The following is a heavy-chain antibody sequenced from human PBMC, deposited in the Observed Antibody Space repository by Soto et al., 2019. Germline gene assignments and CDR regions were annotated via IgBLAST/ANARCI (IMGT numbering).Heavy chain of an antibody. CDR2: INPRNGAT. J-gene: IGHJ4*02. Sequence: ASVKVSCKASGYTFTGNYMHWVRQAPGQGLEWMGLINPRNGATKYAQNFQGRVTLTWDTSNTTAYMDLSRLRSDDTAVFYSVPHRHDSSVYFDSWGQGTLVTVSS. D-gene: IGHD3-22*01. CDR3: VPHRHDSSVYFDS. V-gene: IGHV1-2*02. CDR1: GYTFTGNY.